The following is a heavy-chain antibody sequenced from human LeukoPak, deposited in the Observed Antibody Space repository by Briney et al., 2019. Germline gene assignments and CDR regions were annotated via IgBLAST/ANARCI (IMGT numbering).Heavy chain of an antibody. D-gene: IGHD6-6*01. CDR1: GFTFSSYS. CDR2: ISSSSSYI. CDR3: TRGGAARPDY. Sequence: AGGSLRLSCAASGFTFSSYSMNWVRQAPGKGLEWVSSISSSSSYIYYADSVKGRFTISRDNAKNSLYLQMNSLRDEDTAVYYCTRGGAARPDYWGQGTLVTVSS. V-gene: IGHV3-21*01. J-gene: IGHJ4*02.